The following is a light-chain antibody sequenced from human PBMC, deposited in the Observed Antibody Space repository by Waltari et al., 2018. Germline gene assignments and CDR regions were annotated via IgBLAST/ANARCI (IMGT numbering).Light chain of an antibody. V-gene: IGKV3-15*01. Sequence: EIMMTQSPATLSVSPGERATLSGRASQSLNNNLAWYQQRPGPAPGLPFSGASTRATGVPGRFSGSGSGAEFTLTISSLQSEDFAVYYCQQYNNWPRTFGQGTKVEIK. CDR2: GAS. J-gene: IGKJ1*01. CDR3: QQYNNWPRT. CDR1: QSLNNN.